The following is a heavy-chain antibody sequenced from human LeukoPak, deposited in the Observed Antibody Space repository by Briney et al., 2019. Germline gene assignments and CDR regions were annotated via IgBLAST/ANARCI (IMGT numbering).Heavy chain of an antibody. CDR3: ARGYSGYDYSENDAFDI. J-gene: IGHJ3*02. CDR2: IYTSGST. V-gene: IGHV4-61*02. D-gene: IGHD5-12*01. CDR1: GGSISSGSYY. Sequence: SETLSLTCTVSGGSISSGSYYWSWIRQPAGKGLEWIGRIYTSGSTNYNPSLKSRVTISVDTSKNQFSLKLSSVTAADTAVYYCARGYSGYDYSENDAFDIWGQGTMVTVSS.